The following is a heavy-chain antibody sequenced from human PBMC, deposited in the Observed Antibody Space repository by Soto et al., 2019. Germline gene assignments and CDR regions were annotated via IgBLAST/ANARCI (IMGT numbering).Heavy chain of an antibody. J-gene: IGHJ6*03. V-gene: IGHV3-21*02. Sequence: EVQLVESGGGLVKPGWSLRLSCTAAGCAFNTYSMNWVRQAPGKGLEWVSSINEDSTYIYYADSLRGRITISRDNAKDSLFLQMNSLRPDDTAVYYCVRDLGRYFRSGYMDLWGDGATVTVSS. D-gene: IGHD3-9*01. CDR1: GCAFNTYS. CDR2: INEDSTYI. CDR3: VRDLGRYFRSGYMDL.